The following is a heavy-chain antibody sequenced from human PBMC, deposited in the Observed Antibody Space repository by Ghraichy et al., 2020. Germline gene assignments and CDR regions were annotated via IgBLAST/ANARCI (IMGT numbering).Heavy chain of an antibody. D-gene: IGHD1-1*01. CDR2: IKSKTDGGTT. CDR1: GFTFSNAW. J-gene: IGHJ3*02. V-gene: IGHV3-15*01. Sequence: SCAASGFTFSNAWMSWVRQALGKGLEWVGRIKSKTDGGTTDYAAPVKGRFTISRDDSKNTLYLQMNSLKTEDTAVYYCTTVVQLERPVKIAFDIWGQGTMVTVSS. CDR3: TTVVQLERPVKIAFDI.